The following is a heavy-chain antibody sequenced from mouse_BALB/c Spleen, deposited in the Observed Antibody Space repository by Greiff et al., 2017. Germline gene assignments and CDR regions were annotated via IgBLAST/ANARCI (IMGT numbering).Heavy chain of an antibody. CDR3: ARTTLRRYYFDY. Sequence: EVKLMESGAELVKPGASVKLSCTASGFNIKDTYMHWVKQRPEQGLEWIGRIDPANGNTKYDPKFQGKATVTADTSSNTAYLQLSSLTSEDTAVYCCARTTLRRYYFDYWGQGTTLTVSS. CDR2: IDPANGNT. CDR1: GFNIKDTY. J-gene: IGHJ2*01. V-gene: IGHV14-3*02. D-gene: IGHD1-1*01.